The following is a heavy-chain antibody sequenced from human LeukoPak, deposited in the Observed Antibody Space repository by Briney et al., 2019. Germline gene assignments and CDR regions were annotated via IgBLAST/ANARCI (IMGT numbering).Heavy chain of an antibody. D-gene: IGHD5-24*01. CDR2: ISYDGSNK. J-gene: IGHJ4*02. CDR3: AKDTQPITDGYNHLFDY. Sequence: GRSLRLSCAASGFTFSSYAMHWVRQAPGKGLEWVAVISYDGSNKYYADSVKGRFTISRDNSKNTLYLQMNSLRAEDTALYYCAKDTQPITDGYNHLFDYWGQGTLVTVSS. V-gene: IGHV3-30-3*01. CDR1: GFTFSSYA.